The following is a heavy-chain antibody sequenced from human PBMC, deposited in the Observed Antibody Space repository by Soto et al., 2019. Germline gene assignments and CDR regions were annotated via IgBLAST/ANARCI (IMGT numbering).Heavy chain of an antibody. CDR1: GFTFSSYA. V-gene: IGHV3-30-3*01. Sequence: GGSLRLSCAASGFTFSSYAMHWVRQAPGKGLEWVAVISYDGSNKYYADSVKGRFTISRDNSKNTLYLQMNSLRAEDTAVYYCARGGIQLWPHHMDVWGQGTTVTVSS. D-gene: IGHD5-18*01. CDR3: ARGGIQLWPHHMDV. CDR2: ISYDGSNK. J-gene: IGHJ6*02.